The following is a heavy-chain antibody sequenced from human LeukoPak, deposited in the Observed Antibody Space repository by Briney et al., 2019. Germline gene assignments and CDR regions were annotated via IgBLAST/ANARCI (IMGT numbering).Heavy chain of an antibody. J-gene: IGHJ6*03. D-gene: IGHD5-12*01. CDR2: IYTSGST. V-gene: IGHV4-61*02. CDR1: GGSISSGSYY. Sequence: PSETLSLTCTVSGGSISSGSYYWGWIRQPAGKGLEWIGRIYTSGSTNYNPSLKSRVTISVDTSKNQFSLKLSSVTAADTAVYYCARGPIVATIKDYYYMDVWGKGTTVTVSS. CDR3: ARGPIVATIKDYYYMDV.